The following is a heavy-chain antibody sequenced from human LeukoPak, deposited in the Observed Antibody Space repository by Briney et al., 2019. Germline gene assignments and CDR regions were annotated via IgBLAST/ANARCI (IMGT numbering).Heavy chain of an antibody. CDR3: AKTYTNSWYSFDS. D-gene: IGHD6-13*01. CDR1: GFTFTSYT. V-gene: IGHV3-23*01. Sequence: GGSLRLSCAASGFTFTSYTLAWVRQAPGKGLEWVSAISADGDTTYYADSLKGRFTISRDNAKNMVYLQMDSLRAEDTALYYCAKTYTNSWYSFDSWGQGTLVTISS. CDR2: ISADGDTT. J-gene: IGHJ4*02.